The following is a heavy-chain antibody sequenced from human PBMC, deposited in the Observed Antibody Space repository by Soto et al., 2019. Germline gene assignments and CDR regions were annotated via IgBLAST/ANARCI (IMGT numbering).Heavy chain of an antibody. J-gene: IGHJ6*02. V-gene: IGHV3-30*03. CDR1: GFTFSSYG. CDR3: AIPPVGWAREREYYYGMDV. Sequence: QVQLVESGGGVVQPGRSLRLSCAASGFTFSSYGMHWVRQAPGKGLEWVAVISYDGSNKYYADSVKGRFTISRDNSKNTLYLPMNSLRAEDTAVYYCAIPPVGWAREREYYYGMDVLGQGTTVTVSS. CDR2: ISYDGSNK. D-gene: IGHD1-26*01.